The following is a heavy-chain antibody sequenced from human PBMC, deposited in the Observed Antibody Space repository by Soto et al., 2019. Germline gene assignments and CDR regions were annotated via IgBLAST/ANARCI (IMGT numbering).Heavy chain of an antibody. Sequence: QVQLQESGPGLVKPSQTLSLTCTVSGGSISSGDYCWSWIRQPPGQGREGIGYINYSGSTYYNPSLKSRVNISVDTSKNQFSLKLSSVTAADTAVYYCAREKPNYFDTRDFDYWGQGTLVTVSS. CDR2: INYSGST. CDR3: AREKPNYFDTRDFDY. J-gene: IGHJ4*02. CDR1: GGSISSGDYC. V-gene: IGHV4-30-4*01. D-gene: IGHD3-22*01.